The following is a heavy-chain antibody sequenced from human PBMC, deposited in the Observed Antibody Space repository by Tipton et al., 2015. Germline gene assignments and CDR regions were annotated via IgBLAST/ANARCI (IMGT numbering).Heavy chain of an antibody. CDR3: ARDPTRGTSGWYGFGAFDI. Sequence: TLSLTCVVSGDSISSTNWWNWIRQSPGKGLEWIGEMHHSGSSHYNPSLRSRVSISLDKAKNQVSLNLNSVTAADTAVYYCARDPTRGTSGWYGFGAFDIWGQGTMVTVSS. CDR2: MHHSGSS. CDR1: GDSISSTNW. V-gene: IGHV4-4*02. J-gene: IGHJ3*02. D-gene: IGHD6-19*01.